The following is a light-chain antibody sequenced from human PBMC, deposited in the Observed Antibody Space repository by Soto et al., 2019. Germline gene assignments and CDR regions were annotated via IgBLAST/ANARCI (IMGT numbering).Light chain of an antibody. CDR3: QSYDSSLNAYV. V-gene: IGLV1-40*01. J-gene: IGLJ1*01. Sequence: QSVLTQPPSVSGAPGQRVTISCTGSSSNIAAGFDVNWYHQVPGTAPKLLVFGNNNRPSGVPDRFSASRSGTSASPAITGLQAVHEADYYCQSYDSSLNAYVFGTGTKVTVL. CDR2: GNN. CDR1: SSNIAAGFD.